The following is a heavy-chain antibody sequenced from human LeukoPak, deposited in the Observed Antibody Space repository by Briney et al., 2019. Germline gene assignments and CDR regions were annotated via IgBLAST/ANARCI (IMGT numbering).Heavy chain of an antibody. Sequence: SETLSLTCAVYGGSFSGYYWGWIRQPPGKGLEWIGEINHSGSTNYNPSLKSRVTISVDTSKNQFSLKLSSVTAADTAVYYCAGGYDSSGDENWFDPWGQGTLVTVSS. CDR1: GGSFSGYY. D-gene: IGHD3-22*01. V-gene: IGHV4-34*01. CDR2: INHSGST. CDR3: AGGYDSSGDENWFDP. J-gene: IGHJ5*02.